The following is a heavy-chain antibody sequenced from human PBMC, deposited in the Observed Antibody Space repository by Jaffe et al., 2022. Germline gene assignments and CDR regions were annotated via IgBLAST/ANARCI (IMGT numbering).Heavy chain of an antibody. CDR3: AKSHKSGYPVDY. CDR2: IRYDGSNK. D-gene: IGHD5-12*01. Sequence: QVQLVESGGGVVQPGGSLRLSCAASGFTFSSYGMHWVRQAPGKGLEWVAFIRYDGSNKYYADSVKGRFTISRDNSKNTLYLQMNSLRAEDTAVYYCAKSHKSGYPVDYWGQGTLVTVSS. CDR1: GFTFSSYG. V-gene: IGHV3-30*02. J-gene: IGHJ4*02.